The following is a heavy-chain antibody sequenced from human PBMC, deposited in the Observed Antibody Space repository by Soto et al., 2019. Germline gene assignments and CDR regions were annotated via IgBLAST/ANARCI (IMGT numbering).Heavy chain of an antibody. CDR3: ARDSILIGATPLIY. Sequence: GASVKVSCKASGYTFTSYGISWVRQAPGQGLEWMGWISAYNGNTNYAQKLQGRVTMTTDTSTSTAYMELRSLRSDDTAVYYCARDSILIGATPLIYWCQRTLVTVSS. V-gene: IGHV1-18*01. CDR1: GYTFTSYG. J-gene: IGHJ4*02. CDR2: ISAYNGNT. D-gene: IGHD1-26*01.